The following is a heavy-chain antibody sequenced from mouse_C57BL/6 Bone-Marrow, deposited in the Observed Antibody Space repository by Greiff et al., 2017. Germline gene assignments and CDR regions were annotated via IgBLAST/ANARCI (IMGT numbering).Heavy chain of an antibody. V-gene: IGHV1-64*01. CDR1: GYTFTNYW. CDR3: ARENYSGSSYVAWFAY. J-gene: IGHJ3*01. Sequence: VQLQQPGAELVKPGASVKLSCKASGYTFTNYWMHWVKQRPGQGLEWIGMIHPNSGSTNYNEKFKSKATLTVDKSSSTAYMQLSSLTSEDSAVYDCARENYSGSSYVAWFAYWGQGTLVTVSA. CDR2: IHPNSGST. D-gene: IGHD1-1*01.